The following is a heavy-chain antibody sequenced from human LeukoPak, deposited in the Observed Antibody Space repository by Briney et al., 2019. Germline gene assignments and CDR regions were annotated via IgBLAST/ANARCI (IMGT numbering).Heavy chain of an antibody. D-gene: IGHD3-3*01. CDR1: GYTSTSYA. J-gene: IGHJ4*02. CDR2: INAGNGNT. V-gene: IGHV1-3*01. Sequence: ASVKVSCTASGYTSTSYAMHWVRQAPGQRLEWMGWINAGNGNTKYSQKFQGRVTITRDTSASTAYMELSSLRSEDTAVYYCARGRAEFFGYLLDYWGQGTLVTVSS. CDR3: ARGRAEFFGYLLDY.